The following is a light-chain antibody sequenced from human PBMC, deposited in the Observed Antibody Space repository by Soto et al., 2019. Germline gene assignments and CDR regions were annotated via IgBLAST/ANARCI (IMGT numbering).Light chain of an antibody. V-gene: IGKV3-20*01. Sequence: EMVLTHSPGTLSLSPGERATLSCRAIQSVSSSYLAWYQQKPGQAPRLLIYGASSRATGIPDRFSGSGSGTDFTLTISRMEPEDFAVYYCQQYGSSLFTFGPGTKVDIK. CDR1: QSVSSSY. CDR2: GAS. J-gene: IGKJ3*01. CDR3: QQYGSSLFT.